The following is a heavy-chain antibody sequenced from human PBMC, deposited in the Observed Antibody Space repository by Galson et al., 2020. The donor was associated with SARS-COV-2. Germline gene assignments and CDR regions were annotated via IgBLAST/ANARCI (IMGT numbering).Heavy chain of an antibody. CDR3: AKDRGMGGVAGPTDTYGMDV. CDR1: GFTFSSYG. Sequence: GESLKISCAASGFTFSSYGMHWVRQAPGKGLEWVAVISYDGSNKYYADSVKGRFTISRDNSKNTLYLQMNSLRAEDTAVYYCAKDRGMGGVAGPTDTYGMDVWGQGTTVTVSS. V-gene: IGHV3-30*18. CDR2: ISYDGSNK. D-gene: IGHD6-19*01. J-gene: IGHJ6*02.